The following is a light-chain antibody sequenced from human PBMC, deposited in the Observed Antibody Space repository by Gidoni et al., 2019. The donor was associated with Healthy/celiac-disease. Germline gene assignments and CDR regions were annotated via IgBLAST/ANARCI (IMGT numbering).Light chain of an antibody. CDR1: NIGSKS. Sequence: SYVLTQPPSVSVAPGKTARITCGGNNIGSKSVHWYQQKPAQAPVLVIYYDSDRPSGIPERFSGSNSGNTATLTISRVEAGDEADYYCQVWDSSSDLHVVFGGGTKLTVL. CDR3: QVWDSSSDLHVV. CDR2: YDS. V-gene: IGLV3-21*04. J-gene: IGLJ2*01.